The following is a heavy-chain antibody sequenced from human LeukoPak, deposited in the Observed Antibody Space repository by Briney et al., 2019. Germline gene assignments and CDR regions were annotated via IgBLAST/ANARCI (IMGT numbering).Heavy chain of an antibody. CDR3: ARVGHGGYGTWGAFDI. J-gene: IGHJ3*02. Sequence: SETLSLTCAVSGGSFSGYYWSWIRQPPRKGLEWIGEINHSGSTNYNPSLKSRVTISVDTSKSQFSLKLSSVTAADTAVYYCARVGHGGYGTWGAFDIWGQGTMVTVSS. V-gene: IGHV4-34*01. CDR2: INHSGST. D-gene: IGHD5-18*01. CDR1: GGSFSGYY.